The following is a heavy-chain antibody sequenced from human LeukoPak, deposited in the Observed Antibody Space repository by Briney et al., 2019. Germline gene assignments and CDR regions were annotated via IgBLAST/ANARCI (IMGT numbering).Heavy chain of an antibody. CDR3: ASHNSYYDFWSGYAPYYYYMDV. J-gene: IGHJ6*03. V-gene: IGHV3-23*01. Sequence: GGSLRLSCAASGFTFSSYAMSWVRQAPGKGLEWVSAISGSGGSTYYADSVKGRFTISRDNSKNTLYLQMNSLRAEDTAVYYCASHNSYYDFWSGYAPYYYYMDVWGKGTTVTVSS. CDR2: ISGSGGST. CDR1: GFTFSSYA. D-gene: IGHD3-3*01.